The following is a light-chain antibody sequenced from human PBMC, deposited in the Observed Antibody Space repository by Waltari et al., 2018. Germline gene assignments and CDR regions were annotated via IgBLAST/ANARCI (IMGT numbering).Light chain of an antibody. CDR1: QSVLFSTNNRNY. V-gene: IGKV4-1*01. Sequence: DIVMTQSPDSLAASLGERATINCKFSQSVLFSTNNRNYLAWYQQKPGQSPKLVLYWASTRESGVPDRFSGSGSATDFTLTISSLQAEDVAVYYCQQYYSSPFTFGPGTKLEIK. J-gene: IGKJ3*01. CDR2: WAS. CDR3: QQYYSSPFT.